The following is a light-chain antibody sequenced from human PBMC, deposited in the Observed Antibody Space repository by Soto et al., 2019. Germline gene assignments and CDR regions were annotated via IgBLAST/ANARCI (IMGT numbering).Light chain of an antibody. CDR2: DSD. J-gene: IGLJ2*01. CDR3: GAWDGSLSVVL. Sequence: QSVLTQPPSVSAAPGQKVTISCSGSSANIGSNYVSWYQHIPGTAPKLVIYDSDKRPSEIPDRFSASKSGTSATLDITGLQTGDEADYYCGAWDGSLSVVLFGGGTNLTVL. CDR1: SANIGSNY. V-gene: IGLV1-51*01.